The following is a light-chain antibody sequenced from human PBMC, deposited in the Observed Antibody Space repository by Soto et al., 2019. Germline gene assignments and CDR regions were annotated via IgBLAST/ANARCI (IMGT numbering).Light chain of an antibody. J-gene: IGLJ1*01. V-gene: IGLV1-51*01. CDR1: SSNIGNNY. Sequence: QSVLTQPPSVSAAPGQKVTISCSGSSSNIGNNYVSWYRQLPGTAPTLLIYDNNKRPSGIPDRFSDSKSGTSATLAITGLQTGDEADYYCGTWDSSLSAYVFGTGTKVTVL. CDR3: GTWDSSLSAYV. CDR2: DNN.